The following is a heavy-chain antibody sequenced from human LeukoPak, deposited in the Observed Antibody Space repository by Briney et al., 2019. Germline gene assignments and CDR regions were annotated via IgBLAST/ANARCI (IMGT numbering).Heavy chain of an antibody. J-gene: IGHJ4*02. CDR2: IYYSGST. Sequence: GSLRLSCAASGFTFSTYGMSWVRQPPGKGLEWIGSIYYSGSTYYNPSLKSRVTISVDTSKNQFSLKLSSVTAADTAVYYCARLAGYSLDYWGQGTLVTVSS. CDR1: GFTFSTYG. V-gene: IGHV4-39*01. CDR3: ARLAGYSLDY. D-gene: IGHD6-13*01.